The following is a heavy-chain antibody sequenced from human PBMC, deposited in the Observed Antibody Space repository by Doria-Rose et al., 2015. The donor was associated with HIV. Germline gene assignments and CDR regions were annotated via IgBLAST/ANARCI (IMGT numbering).Heavy chain of an antibody. Sequence: QITLKESGPVLVKPTETLTLTCTVSGVSLSSPGMGVSWIRQPPGKALEWLANIFSDDERSYKTSLKSRLTISRGTTKSKLVLTMTDMDPVDTATYYCARIKSSRWYHKYYFDFWGQGTLVIVSA. D-gene: IGHD6-13*01. CDR1: GVSLSSPGMG. J-gene: IGHJ4*02. CDR2: IFSDDER. CDR3: ARIKSSRWYHKYYFDF. V-gene: IGHV2-26*01.